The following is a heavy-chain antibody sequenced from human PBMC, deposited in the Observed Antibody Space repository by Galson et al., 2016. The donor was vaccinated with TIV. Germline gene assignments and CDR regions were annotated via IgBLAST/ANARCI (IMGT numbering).Heavy chain of an antibody. D-gene: IGHD3-3*01. J-gene: IGHJ6*02. CDR2: VRYDGSHK. CDR1: GFTFSTYV. Sequence: SLRLSCAASGFTFSTYVMHWVRQAPGKGLEWVAFVRYDGSHKNYAGSVKGRFTISRDNSKYTLYLQMNSLRAEDTAVYYCAKGMAIFGVIPPWGGMDVGGQGTTVTVSS. V-gene: IGHV3-30*02. CDR3: AKGMAIFGVIPPWGGMDV.